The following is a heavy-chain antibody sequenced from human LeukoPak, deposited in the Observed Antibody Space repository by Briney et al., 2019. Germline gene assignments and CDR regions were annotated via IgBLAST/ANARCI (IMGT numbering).Heavy chain of an antibody. CDR2: ISYDGSNK. V-gene: IGHV3-30-3*01. J-gene: IGHJ6*03. CDR3: ARAKILPHNPFGVVINDYYYYMDV. D-gene: IGHD3-3*01. CDR1: GFTFSSYA. Sequence: AGGSLRLSCAASGFTFSSYAMHWVRQAPGKGLEWVAVISYDGSNKYYADSVKGRFTISRDNSKNTLYLQMNSLRAEDTAVYYCARAKILPHNPFGVVINDYYYYMDVWGKGTTVTVSS.